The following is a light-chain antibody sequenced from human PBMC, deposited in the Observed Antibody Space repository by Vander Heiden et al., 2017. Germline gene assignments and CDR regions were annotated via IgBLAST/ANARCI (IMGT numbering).Light chain of an antibody. CDR3: GTLDSSRSAGVV. CDR2: DNN. Sequence: QSVLTQPPSVSAAPGQNVTISCTGSRSNIGHNYVSWDQHRPGTAPKLLIYDNNKRTLGIPERFSGSKSGTSATLGITRLQTGEEADYYCGTLDSSRSAGVVFGGGTKLTVL. CDR1: RSNIGHNY. V-gene: IGLV1-51*01. J-gene: IGLJ2*01.